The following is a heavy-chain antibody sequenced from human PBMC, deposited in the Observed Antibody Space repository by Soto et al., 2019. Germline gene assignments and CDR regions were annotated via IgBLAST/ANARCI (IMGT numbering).Heavy chain of an antibody. CDR3: APHVSCSGGSCQYDAFAI. CDR2: ITADGGT. Sequence: EVQVLESGGGLVQPGGSLRLSCEGSGFTVSSHAMTWIRQAPGKGPEWVSTITADGGTYYADSVKGRFAMSRDTSENTLYLRMNSLGADDTAAYYCAPHVSCSGGSCQYDAFAIRGQGTMVTVSS. D-gene: IGHD2-15*01. CDR1: GFTVSSHA. J-gene: IGHJ3*02. V-gene: IGHV3-23*01.